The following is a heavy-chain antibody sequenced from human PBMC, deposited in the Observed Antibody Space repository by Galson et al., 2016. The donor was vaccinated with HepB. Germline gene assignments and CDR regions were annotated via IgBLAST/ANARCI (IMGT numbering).Heavy chain of an antibody. J-gene: IGHJ4*02. CDR2: IYSGGST. CDR1: GVTVSNNY. D-gene: IGHD4-11*01. Sequence: SLRLSCAASGVTVSNNYMTWVRQAPGKGLEFVSSIYSGGSTYYADSVKGRFTFSRDSSTNTVYLQMNSLRAEDTAVYYCVRNVPVTTYGYWGRGTLVAVSS. V-gene: IGHV3-66*02. CDR3: VRNVPVTTYGY.